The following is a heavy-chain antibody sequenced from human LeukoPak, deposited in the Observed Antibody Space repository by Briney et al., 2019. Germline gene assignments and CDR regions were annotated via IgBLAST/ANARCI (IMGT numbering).Heavy chain of an antibody. D-gene: IGHD3-22*01. CDR2: ISSSGSTI. CDR3: ARSRMVYYYDSSGYGDY. CDR1: GFTFSSYS. J-gene: IGHJ4*02. Sequence: GGSLRLSCAASGFTFSSYSMNWVRQAPGKGLEWVSYISSSGSTIYYADSVKGRFTISRDNAKNSLYLQMNSLRAEDTAVYYCARSRMVYYYDSSGYGDYWGQGTLVTVSS. V-gene: IGHV3-48*04.